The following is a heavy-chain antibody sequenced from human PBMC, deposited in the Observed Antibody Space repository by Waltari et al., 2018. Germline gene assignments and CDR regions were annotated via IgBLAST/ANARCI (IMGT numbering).Heavy chain of an antibody. J-gene: IGHJ4*02. D-gene: IGHD1-1*01. V-gene: IGHV2-5*01. CDR1: GFSLSTSGVG. CDR3: AHRRTRETAGTDFDY. CDR2: IYWNEDK. Sequence: QITLKEPGPTLVNPTQTLTLTCTLSGFSLSTSGVGVGWIRQTQGKAPEWLALIYWNEDKYYRPSLKSRLTITKDTSKNQVVLTMTNMDPVDTATYFGAHRRTRETAGTDFDYWGQGTLVTVSS.